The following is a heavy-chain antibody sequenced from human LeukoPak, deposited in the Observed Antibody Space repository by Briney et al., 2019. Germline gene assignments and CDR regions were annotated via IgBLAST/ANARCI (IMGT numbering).Heavy chain of an antibody. D-gene: IGHD1-20*01. CDR1: GFTSSSYA. CDR2: IRGSDDNT. CDR3: AKVGITGTTPGRVDY. Sequence: GGSLRDSSASPGFTSSSYAMNWVRQAPGEGVERVSAIRGSDDNTYYADSVKGRFTISRDNSKNTLSLQMNSLRAEDTAVYYCAKVGITGTTPGRVDYWGQGTLVTVSS. V-gene: IGHV3-23*01. J-gene: IGHJ4*02.